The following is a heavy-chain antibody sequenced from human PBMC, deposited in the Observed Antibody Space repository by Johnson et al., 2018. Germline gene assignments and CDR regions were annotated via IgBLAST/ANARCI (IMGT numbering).Heavy chain of an antibody. J-gene: IGHJ3*02. D-gene: IGHD6-19*01. V-gene: IGHV4-39*01. CDR1: GGSITDSGPY. CDR2: FFYMGSV. CDR3: ARPGGCVIQWLAPGDAFDI. Sequence: QVQLQESGPGQVKPSETLSPTCSVSGGSITDSGPYCAWIRQPPGKGLEWIGTFFYMGSVYYSPYLPSRDTISADTSTNTLSLKVPSLTAADTAVYYSARPGGCVIQWLAPGDAFDIWGQGTMVTVSS.